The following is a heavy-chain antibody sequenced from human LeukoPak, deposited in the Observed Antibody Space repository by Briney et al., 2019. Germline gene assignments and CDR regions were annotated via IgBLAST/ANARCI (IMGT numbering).Heavy chain of an antibody. D-gene: IGHD3-22*01. CDR1: GYTFTSYG. J-gene: IGHJ4*02. V-gene: IGHV1-18*01. CDR2: ISAYNGNT. CDR3: ARDPYYYDSSGPKEDY. Sequence: GASVKVSCKASGYTFTSYGISWVRQAPGQGLEWMGWISAYNGNTNYAQKLQGRVTMTTDTSTSTAYMELGSLRSDDTAVYYCARDPYYYDSSGPKEDYWGQGALVTVSS.